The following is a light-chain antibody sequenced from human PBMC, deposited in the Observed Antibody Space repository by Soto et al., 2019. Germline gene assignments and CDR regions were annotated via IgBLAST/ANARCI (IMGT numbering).Light chain of an antibody. CDR2: NNY. Sequence: QSVLTQPPSASETPGQRITVSCSGSNSNIESNTVNWYQQLPGAAPKLLIYNNYQRPSGVPDRFSGSKSGTSASLAISGLQSEDEADYYCASWDDSLNGVVLGGGTKLTVL. V-gene: IGLV1-44*01. J-gene: IGLJ2*01. CDR3: ASWDDSLNGVV. CDR1: NSNIESNT.